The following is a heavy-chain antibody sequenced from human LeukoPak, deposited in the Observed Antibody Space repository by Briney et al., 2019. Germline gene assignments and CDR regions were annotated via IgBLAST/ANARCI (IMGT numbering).Heavy chain of an antibody. CDR2: INHSGST. CDR3: ARGVGPGQLTYYYYYGMDV. V-gene: IGHV4-34*01. J-gene: IGHJ6*02. D-gene: IGHD2-2*01. Sequence: SETLSLTCAVYGGSFSGYYWSWIRQPPGKGLEWIGEINHSGSTNYNPSLKSRVTISVDTSKNQFSLKLSSVTAADTAVYYCARGVGPGQLTYYYYYGMDVWGQGTTVTVSS. CDR1: GGSFSGYY.